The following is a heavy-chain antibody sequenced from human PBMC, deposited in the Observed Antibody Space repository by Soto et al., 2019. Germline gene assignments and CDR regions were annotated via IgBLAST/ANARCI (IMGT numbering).Heavy chain of an antibody. CDR2: INTYNGKT. J-gene: IGHJ6*02. V-gene: IGHV1-18*01. D-gene: IGHD3-16*01. Sequence: QVQLVQSGAEVKKPGASVKVSCEASGYTFTTYGITWVRQAPGQGLEWMGWINTYNGKTYYAQKHQDRVTMTTDTSKSTTYMELRSLRSDDTGVYYCARGITFGGVLNGMDVWGQGTTVTVSS. CDR3: ARGITFGGVLNGMDV. CDR1: GYTFTTYG.